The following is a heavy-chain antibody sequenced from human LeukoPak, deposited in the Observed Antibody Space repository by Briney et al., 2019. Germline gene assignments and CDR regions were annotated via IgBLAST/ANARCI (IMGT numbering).Heavy chain of an antibody. CDR1: GGSISSYY. CDR2: IYTSGST. J-gene: IGHJ4*02. Sequence: SETLSLTCTVSGGSISSYYWSWTRQPPGKGLEWIGRIYTSGSTNYNPSLKSRVTISVDTSKNQFSLKLSSVTAADTAVYYCARDRVVGATPFDYWGQGTLVTVSS. V-gene: IGHV4-4*08. D-gene: IGHD1-26*01. CDR3: ARDRVVGATPFDY.